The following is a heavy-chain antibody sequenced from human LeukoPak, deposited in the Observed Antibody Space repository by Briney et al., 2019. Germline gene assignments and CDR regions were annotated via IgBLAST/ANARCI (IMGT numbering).Heavy chain of an antibody. Sequence: GGSLRLSCAASGFTFSSYGMHWVRQGPGKGLEWVAFIRYDGSNKYYGDSVKGRFTISRDNSKNTLYLQMGSLRAEDMAVYYCARDGQQLVPYYYMDVWGKGTTVTISS. J-gene: IGHJ6*03. CDR1: GFTFSSYG. D-gene: IGHD6-13*01. CDR2: IRYDGSNK. V-gene: IGHV3-30*02. CDR3: ARDGQQLVPYYYMDV.